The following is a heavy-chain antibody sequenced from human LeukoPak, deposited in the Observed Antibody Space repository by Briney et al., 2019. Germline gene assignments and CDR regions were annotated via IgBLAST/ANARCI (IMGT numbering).Heavy chain of an antibody. CDR3: ARDFAGDRDY. CDR1: GFTFSNYV. D-gene: IGHD4-17*01. CDR2: INPNGKIT. Sequence: GGSLRLSCAASGFTFSNYVMNWVRQVPGKGLVWVARINPNGKITTYTDSVKGRFTISRDNAKNTLYLQMNSLSAEDTAVYYCARDFAGDRDYWGQGTLVTVSS. V-gene: IGHV3-74*01. J-gene: IGHJ4*02.